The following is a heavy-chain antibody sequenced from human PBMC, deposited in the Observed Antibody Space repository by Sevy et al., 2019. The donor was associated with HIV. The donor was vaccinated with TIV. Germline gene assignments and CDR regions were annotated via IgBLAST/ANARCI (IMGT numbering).Heavy chain of an antibody. V-gene: IGHV3-30*02. J-gene: IGHJ6*02. CDR3: AKDYGDIGREPDYYYGMDV. CDR1: GFTFSSYG. Sequence: GGSLRLSCAASGFTFSSYGMHWVRQAPGKGLEWVAFIRNDGSNKYYADSVKGRFTISRDNSKNTLYLQMNNLRAEDTAVYYCAKDYGDIGREPDYYYGMDVWGQGTTVTVSS. D-gene: IGHD1-26*01. CDR2: IRNDGSNK.